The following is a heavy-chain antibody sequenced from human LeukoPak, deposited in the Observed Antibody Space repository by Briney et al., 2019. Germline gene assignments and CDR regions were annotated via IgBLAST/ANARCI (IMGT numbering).Heavy chain of an antibody. D-gene: IGHD4-17*01. CDR3: ARYGDYEAYFDY. V-gene: IGHV4-61*05. Sequence: SETLSLTCTVSGGSISSSSYYWGWIRQPPGTGLEWIGYIYYSGSTNYNPSLKSRVTISVDTSKNQFSLKLSSVTAADTAVYYCARYGDYEAYFDYWGQGTLVTVSS. CDR2: IYYSGST. CDR1: GGSISSSSYY. J-gene: IGHJ4*02.